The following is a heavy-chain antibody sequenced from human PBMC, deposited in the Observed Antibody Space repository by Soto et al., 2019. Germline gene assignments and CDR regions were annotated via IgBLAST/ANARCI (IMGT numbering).Heavy chain of an antibody. CDR2: INAGNGNT. D-gene: IGHD5-12*01. J-gene: IGHJ4*02. Sequence: QVQLVQSGAEVKKPGASVKVSCKASGYTFTSYAMHWVRQAPGQRLEWMGWINAGNGNTKYSQKFQGRVTITRDTSASTAYMELSSLRSEDTAVYYCARDEDSGYAPNVDYWGQGTLVTVSS. CDR3: ARDEDSGYAPNVDY. V-gene: IGHV1-3*01. CDR1: GYTFTSYA.